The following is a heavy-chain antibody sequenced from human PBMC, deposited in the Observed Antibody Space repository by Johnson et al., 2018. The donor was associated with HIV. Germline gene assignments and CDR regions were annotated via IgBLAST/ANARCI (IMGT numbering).Heavy chain of an antibody. CDR1: GFTVSSNY. Sequence: VQLVEYGGGLIQPGGSLRLSCAASGFTVSSNYMSWVRQAPGKGLEWVSVIYSGGSTYYADSVKGRFTISRDNSKNTLYLQMGSLRAEDMAVYYCARRKAPYDAFDIWGQGTMVTVSS. CDR2: IYSGGST. D-gene: IGHD6-6*01. V-gene: IGHV3-66*03. CDR3: ARRKAPYDAFDI. J-gene: IGHJ3*02.